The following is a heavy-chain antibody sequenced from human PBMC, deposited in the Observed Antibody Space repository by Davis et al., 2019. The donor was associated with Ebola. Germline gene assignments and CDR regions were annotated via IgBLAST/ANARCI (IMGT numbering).Heavy chain of an antibody. CDR1: GGSISSSNW. CDR2: IYHSGST. Sequence: MPSETLSLTCAVSGGSISSSNWWSWVRQPPGKGLEWIGEIYHSGSTNYNPSLKSRVTISVDKSKNQFSLKLSSVTAADTAVYYCARSLTYYYDSSGYYYGGYYFDYWGQGTLVTVSS. J-gene: IGHJ4*02. CDR3: ARSLTYYYDSSGYYYGGYYFDY. D-gene: IGHD3-22*01. V-gene: IGHV4-4*02.